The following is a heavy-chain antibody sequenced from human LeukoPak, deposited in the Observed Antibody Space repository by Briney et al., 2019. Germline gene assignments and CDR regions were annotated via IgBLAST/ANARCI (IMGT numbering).Heavy chain of an antibody. CDR3: ARPGSSGWTSFDY. J-gene: IGHJ4*02. CDR1: GFSISSSSYY. Sequence: SVTLSFNCTGSGFSISSSSYYWGWIRQPPGKGLECNACIYYTGYAYYNPSLNSRVTISVATSKNQCSLKLNSVTAADTAVYYCARPGSSGWTSFDYWGQGTLVTVSS. V-gene: IGHV4-39*01. D-gene: IGHD6-19*01. CDR2: IYYTGYA.